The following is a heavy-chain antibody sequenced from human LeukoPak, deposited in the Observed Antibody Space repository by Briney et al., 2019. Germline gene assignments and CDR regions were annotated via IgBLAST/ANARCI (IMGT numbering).Heavy chain of an antibody. Sequence: GGSLRLSCAASGFTFSNYAMSWVRQAPGRGLNWVSSINGGGGATVYADSVKGRFTISRDNAKNSLYLQMNSLRAEDTALYYCAKDTGFGETTDAFDIWGQGTMATVSS. CDR2: INGGGGAT. V-gene: IGHV3-23*01. CDR1: GFTFSNYA. D-gene: IGHD3-10*01. J-gene: IGHJ3*02. CDR3: AKDTGFGETTDAFDI.